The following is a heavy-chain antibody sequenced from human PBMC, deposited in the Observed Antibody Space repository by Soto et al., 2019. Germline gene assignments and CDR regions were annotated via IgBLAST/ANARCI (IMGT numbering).Heavy chain of an antibody. V-gene: IGHV4-31*03. D-gene: IGHD3-10*02. CDR3: ARWARGYYVICCPGKNWLDP. CDR1: GGSSSSGGYY. J-gene: IGHJ5*02. Sequence: PSETLSLTFTVSGGSSSSGGYYLSWNPPHPGKSLEWIWYIYYSGSTYYNPSLQRRVTISLDTSKNHFSLELSSVTAAYTTVDYCARWARGYYVICCPGKNWLDPWGQGSLVTV. CDR2: IYYSGST.